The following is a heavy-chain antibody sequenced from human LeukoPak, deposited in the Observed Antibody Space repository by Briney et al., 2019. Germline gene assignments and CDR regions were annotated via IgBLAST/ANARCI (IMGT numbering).Heavy chain of an antibody. V-gene: IGHV1-2*02. J-gene: IGHJ4*02. CDR1: GYTFTGYY. CDR3: ARANGSGSYYPFDY. Sequence: ASVKVSCKASGYTFTGYYMHWVRQAPGPGLEWMGWINPNSGGTNYAQKFQGRVTMTRDTSISTAYMELSRLRSDDTAVYYCARANGSGSYYPFDYWGQGTLVTVSS. D-gene: IGHD3-10*01. CDR2: INPNSGGT.